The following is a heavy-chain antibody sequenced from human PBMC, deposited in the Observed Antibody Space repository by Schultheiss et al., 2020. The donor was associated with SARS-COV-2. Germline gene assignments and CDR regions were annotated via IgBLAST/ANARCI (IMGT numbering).Heavy chain of an antibody. J-gene: IGHJ4*02. CDR2: INHSGST. Sequence: GSLRLSCAASGFTFSSYAMSWVRQAPGKGLEWIGEINHSGSTNYNPSLKSRVTISVDTSKNQFSLKLSSVTAADTAVYYCARDLGYGASDYWGQGTLVTVSS. V-gene: IGHV4-34*01. D-gene: IGHD5-12*01. CDR3: ARDLGYGASDY. CDR1: GFTFSSYA.